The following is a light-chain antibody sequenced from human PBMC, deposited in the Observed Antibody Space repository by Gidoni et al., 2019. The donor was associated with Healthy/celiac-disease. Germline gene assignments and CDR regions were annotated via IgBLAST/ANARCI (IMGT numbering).Light chain of an antibody. J-gene: IGKJ1*01. V-gene: IGKV3-20*01. CDR2: GAS. CDR1: KSVCSSY. Sequence: EIVLTQSPGSLSLSPRERATLSCRASKSVCSSYLAWYQQKPGQAPRLLIYGASSRATGIPDRFSGSGSGTDFTLTISRLEPEDFAVYYCQQYSSSPRTFGQGTKVEIK. CDR3: QQYSSSPRT.